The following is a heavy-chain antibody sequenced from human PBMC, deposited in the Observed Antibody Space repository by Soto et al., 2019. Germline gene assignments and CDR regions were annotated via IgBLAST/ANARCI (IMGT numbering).Heavy chain of an antibody. CDR3: FFSPHKTGNDVGLLSRHSCQPTFRSRHS. V-gene: IGHV3-23*01. Sequence: GKGLECVSGISGSGGTTFYADSVKGRFTISRDNSKKTLYLQMNSLRAEDTAVYYFFFSPHKTGNDVGLLSRHSCQPTFRSRHS. CDR2: ISGSGGTT. J-gene: IGHJ5*01. D-gene: IGHD1-1*01.